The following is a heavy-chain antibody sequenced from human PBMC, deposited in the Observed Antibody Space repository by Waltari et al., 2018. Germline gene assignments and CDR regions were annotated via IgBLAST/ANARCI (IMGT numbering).Heavy chain of an antibody. D-gene: IGHD3-10*01. CDR1: GYSVTSYW. CDR3: ARGRRRAHFDF. CDR2: IYPGDSDT. J-gene: IGHJ4*02. V-gene: IGHV5-51*01. Sequence: QLVQSGAEVKKPGQSLKISCRGSGYSVTSYWIGWVRQMPGKGLEWMGIIYPGDSDTYYSPSFEGQVTMSVDKSITTAYLQWNSLKASDTAIYYCARGRRRAHFDFWGQGTLVSVSS.